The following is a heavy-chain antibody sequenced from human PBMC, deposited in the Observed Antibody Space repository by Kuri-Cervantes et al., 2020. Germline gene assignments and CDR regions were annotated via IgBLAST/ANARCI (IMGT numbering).Heavy chain of an antibody. D-gene: IGHD2-2*01. CDR1: GYTFTSYA. CDR3: VSLSCSSTSCYSLGFDY. J-gene: IGHJ4*02. CDR2: INTNTGNP. Sequence: ASVKVSCKASGYTFTSYAMNWVRQAPGQGLGWMGWINTNTGNPTYAQGFTGRFVFSLDTSVSTAYLQISSLKAEDTAVYYCVSLSCSSTSCYSLGFDYWGQGTLVTVSS. V-gene: IGHV7-4-1*02.